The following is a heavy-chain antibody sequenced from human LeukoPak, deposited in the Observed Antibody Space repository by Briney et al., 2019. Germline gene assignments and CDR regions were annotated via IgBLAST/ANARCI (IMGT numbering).Heavy chain of an antibody. V-gene: IGHV7-4-1*02. CDR3: ARDLLPLRLLWFGEPLDY. D-gene: IGHD3-10*01. Sequence: ASVKVSCKASGYTFTSYAMNWVRQAPGQGLEWMGWINTNTGNPTYAQGFTGRFVFSLDTSVSTAYLQISSLKAEDTAVYYCARDLLPLRLLWFGEPLDYWGQGTLVTVSS. CDR2: INTNTGNP. J-gene: IGHJ4*02. CDR1: GYTFTSYA.